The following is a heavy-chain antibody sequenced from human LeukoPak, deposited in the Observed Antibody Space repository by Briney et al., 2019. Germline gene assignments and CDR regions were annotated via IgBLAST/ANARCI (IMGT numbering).Heavy chain of an antibody. V-gene: IGHV3-7*03. Sequence: GGSLRLSCAASGFTFSTYWMSWARQAPGKGLEWVANIKKDGSEKYYVDSVKGRFTISRDNAKNSLYLQMSNLRAEDTAVYFCARGGGLDVWGQGATVTVSS. J-gene: IGHJ6*02. D-gene: IGHD3-16*01. CDR3: ARGGGLDV. CDR1: GFTFSTYW. CDR2: IKKDGSEK.